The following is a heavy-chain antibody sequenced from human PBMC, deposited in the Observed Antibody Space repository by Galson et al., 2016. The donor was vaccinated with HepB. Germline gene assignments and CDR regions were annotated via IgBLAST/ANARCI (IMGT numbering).Heavy chain of an antibody. CDR3: AKVTGGGWSDY. CDR1: GFTFSGFA. Sequence: SLRLSCAASGFTFSGFAMSWVRQAPGEGLDWVSTINGGGDSTYYADSVKGRFTISRDNSKNTMYLQMNCLRAEDTAVYYCAKVTGGGWSDYWGQGTLVTVSS. V-gene: IGHV3-23*01. D-gene: IGHD2-15*01. CDR2: INGGGDST. J-gene: IGHJ4*02.